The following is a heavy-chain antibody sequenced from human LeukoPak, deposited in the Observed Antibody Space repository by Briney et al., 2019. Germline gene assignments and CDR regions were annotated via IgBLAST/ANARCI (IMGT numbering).Heavy chain of an antibody. Sequence: GGSLRLSCAASGFTFSSYWMHWVRQAPGKGLVWVSRINTDGSSTSYADSVKGRFTISRDNSKNTLYLQMNSLRAEDTAVYYCARDPFGVPTYYYYYMDVWGKGTTVTVSS. J-gene: IGHJ6*03. CDR2: INTDGSST. CDR1: GFTFSSYW. V-gene: IGHV3-74*01. CDR3: ARDPFGVPTYYYYYMDV. D-gene: IGHD3-3*01.